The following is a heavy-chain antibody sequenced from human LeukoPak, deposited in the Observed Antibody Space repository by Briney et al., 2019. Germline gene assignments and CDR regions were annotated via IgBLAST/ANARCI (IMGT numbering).Heavy chain of an antibody. D-gene: IGHD3-22*01. CDR2: ISYDGSNK. V-gene: IGHV3-30*04. J-gene: IGHJ4*02. CDR1: GFTFSSYA. CDR3: ARDAYYYDSSGYYHRFGWWYFDY. Sequence: PGGSLRLSCAASGFTFSSYAMHWVRQAPGKGLEWVAVISYDGSNKYYADSVKGRFTISRDNSKNTLYLQMNSLRAEDTAVYYCARDAYYYDSSGYYHRFGWWYFDYWGQGTLVTVSS.